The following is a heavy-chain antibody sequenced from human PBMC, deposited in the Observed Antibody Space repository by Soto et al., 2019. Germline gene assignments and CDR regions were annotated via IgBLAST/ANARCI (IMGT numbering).Heavy chain of an antibody. D-gene: IGHD6-19*01. CDR2: IYPGDSDT. V-gene: IGHV5-51*01. CDR3: AVSVAGPLFDY. J-gene: IGHJ4*02. CDR1: GYSFTKYW. Sequence: GESLKISCKGSGYSFTKYWIGWVRQMPGKGLEWMGIIYPGDSDTRYSPSFQGQVTTSADKSISTAYLQWSGLKASDTAMYYCAVSVAGPLFDYWGQGTLVTVSS.